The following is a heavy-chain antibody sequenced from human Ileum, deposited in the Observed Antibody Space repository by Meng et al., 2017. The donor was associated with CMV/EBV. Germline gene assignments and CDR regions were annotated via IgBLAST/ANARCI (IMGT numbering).Heavy chain of an antibody. CDR3: ARRVAARRDFDY. J-gene: IGHJ4*02. V-gene: IGHV4-39*01. CDR1: GGSISSSSYC. CDR2: IYYSGST. D-gene: IGHD6-6*01. Sequence: TVSGGSISSSSYCWGWIRQPPGKGLEWIGSIYYSGSTYYNPSLKSRVTISVDTSKNQFSLKLSSVTAADTAVYYCARRVAARRDFDYWGQGTLVTVSS.